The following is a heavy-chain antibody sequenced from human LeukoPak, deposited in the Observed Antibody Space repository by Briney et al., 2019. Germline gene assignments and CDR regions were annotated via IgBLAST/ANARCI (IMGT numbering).Heavy chain of an antibody. CDR1: GFTFDDYA. V-gene: IGHV3-9*03. Sequence: GGSLRLSCAASGFTFDDYAMHWVRQAPGKGLEWVSGISWNSGSIGYADSVKGRFTISRDNAKNSLYLQMNSLRAEDMALYYCARGTYDILIGDPPYFDYWGQGTLVTVSS. D-gene: IGHD3-9*01. CDR3: ARGTYDILIGDPPYFDY. J-gene: IGHJ4*02. CDR2: ISWNSGSI.